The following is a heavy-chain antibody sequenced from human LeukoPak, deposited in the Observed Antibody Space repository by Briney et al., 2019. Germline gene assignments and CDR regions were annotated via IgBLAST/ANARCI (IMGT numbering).Heavy chain of an antibody. D-gene: IGHD6-25*01. CDR1: GFTFRSHA. Sequence: GTSLRLSCATSGFTFRSHAMHWVRQSPGKGLEWVAQIWYDGSNKYYADSVKGRFSVSRDNSKNTLYLQMNSLRVEDTAVYYCARVGQRLAPYAMYVWGQGTTITVSS. J-gene: IGHJ6*02. V-gene: IGHV3-33*01. CDR2: IWYDGSNK. CDR3: ARVGQRLAPYAMYV.